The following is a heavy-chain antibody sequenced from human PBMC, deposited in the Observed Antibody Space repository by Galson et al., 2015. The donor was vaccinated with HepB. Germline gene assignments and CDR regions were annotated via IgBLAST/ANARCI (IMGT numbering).Heavy chain of an antibody. J-gene: IGHJ6*03. Sequence: SLRLSCAASGFAFNNFAMTWVRQAPGKGLEWVSTISSTGAVAFYADSVQGQFTISRDNSKNTVFLQMDRLRADDTATCYCAKDLFDWNYAQIVYYYYYMDVWGKGTTVTVSS. D-gene: IGHD1-7*01. CDR2: ISSTGAVA. CDR1: GFAFNNFA. V-gene: IGHV3-23*01. CDR3: AKDLFDWNYAQIVYYYYYMDV.